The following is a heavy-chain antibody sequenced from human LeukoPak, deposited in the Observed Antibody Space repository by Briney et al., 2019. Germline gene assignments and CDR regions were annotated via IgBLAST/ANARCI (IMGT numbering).Heavy chain of an antibody. CDR1: GGSISTHF. CDR2: VYPDGSP. D-gene: IGHD2/OR15-2a*01. CDR3: TRGLHTSLPFH. Sequence: PSETLSLTCTVSGGSISTHFWSWIRQTAAKELEWIGRVYPDGSPNYNPPLESRVTMSRDTSQDQFSLKLRSVTAADTAVYYCTRGLHTSLPFHWGQGTRVTVS. J-gene: IGHJ4*02. V-gene: IGHV4-4*07.